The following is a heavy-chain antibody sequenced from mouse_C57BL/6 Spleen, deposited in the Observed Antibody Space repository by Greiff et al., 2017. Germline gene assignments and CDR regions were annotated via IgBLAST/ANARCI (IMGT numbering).Heavy chain of an antibody. J-gene: IGHJ1*03. CDR1: GYTFTSYW. D-gene: IGHD2-4*01. CDR2: IDPNSGGT. V-gene: IGHV1-72*01. CDR3: ARSIYYDYEDWYFDV. Sequence: VQLQQPGAELVKPGASVKLSCKASGYTFTSYWMHWVKQRPGRGLEWIGRIDPNSGGTKYNEKFKSKATLTVDKPSSTAYMQLSSLTSEDSAVYYCARSIYYDYEDWYFDVWGTGTTVTVSS.